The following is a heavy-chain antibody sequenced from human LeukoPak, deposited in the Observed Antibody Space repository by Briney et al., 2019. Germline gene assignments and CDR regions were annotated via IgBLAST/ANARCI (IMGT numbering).Heavy chain of an antibody. J-gene: IGHJ4*02. CDR3: ARHSETTVTTPFDY. CDR2: IYYSGNT. Sequence: SETLSLTCTVSGGSISSSSYYWGWIRQPPGKGLEWIGSIYYSGNTYYNPSLKSRVTISVDTSKNQFSLKLSSVTAADTAVYYCARHSETTVTTPFDYWGQGTLVTVSS. V-gene: IGHV4-39*01. D-gene: IGHD4-17*01. CDR1: GGSISSSSYY.